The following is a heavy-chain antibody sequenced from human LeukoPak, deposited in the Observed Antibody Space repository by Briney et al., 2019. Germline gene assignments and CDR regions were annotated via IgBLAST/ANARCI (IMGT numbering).Heavy chain of an antibody. D-gene: IGHD3-10*01. CDR3: ARYYYGSGSYPDY. CDR2: IDPNSGGT. CDR1: GYTFTGYY. V-gene: IGHV1-2*02. J-gene: IGHJ4*02. Sequence: ASVKVSCKASGYTFTGYYMHWVRQAPGQGLEWMGWIDPNSGGTNYAQKFQGRVTMTRDTSISTAYMELSRLRSDDTAVYYCARYYYGSGSYPDYWGQGTLVTVSS.